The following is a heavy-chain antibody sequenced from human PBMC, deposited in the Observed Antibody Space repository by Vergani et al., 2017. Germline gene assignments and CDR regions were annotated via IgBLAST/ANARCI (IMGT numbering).Heavy chain of an antibody. CDR3: VYWKNECGVTDCFYPFYYVFFTDA. D-gene: IGHD2-21*01. V-gene: IGHV2-5*04. CDR1: SFSLNTRGVS. Sequence: QITLKESGPTLVNPTQTLTLTCTFSSFSLNTRGVSVAWIRQPPGKALDWLALIYWNDDQHYSPSLNNRVTITKDTSKNQVVLTMTNMDYVDTGTYYCVYWKNECGVTDCFYPFYYVFFTDASRKXPKV. CDR2: IYWNDDQ. J-gene: IGHJ6*03.